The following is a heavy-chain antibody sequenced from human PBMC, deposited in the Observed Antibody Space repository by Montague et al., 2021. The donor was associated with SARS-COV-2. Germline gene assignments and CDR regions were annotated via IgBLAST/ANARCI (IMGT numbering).Heavy chain of an antibody. CDR3: ASPGVYYDSSGRLGFDY. D-gene: IGHD3-22*01. CDR2: IYYSGST. CDR1: GGSISSSSYY. J-gene: IGHJ4*02. V-gene: IGHV4-39*01. Sequence: SETLSLTCTVSGGSISSSSYYWGWIRQPPGKGLEWIGSIYYSGSTYYNPSLKSRVTISVDTSENQFSLKLSSVTAADTAVYYCASPGVYYDSSGRLGFDYWGQGTLVTVSS.